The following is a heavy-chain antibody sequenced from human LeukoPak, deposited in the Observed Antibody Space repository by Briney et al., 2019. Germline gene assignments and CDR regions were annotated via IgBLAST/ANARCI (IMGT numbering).Heavy chain of an antibody. V-gene: IGHV1-18*01. J-gene: IGHJ6*03. CDR3: ARGVLRYFDWLFSRSIYYMDV. Sequence: GASVKVSCKASGYTFTSYGISWVRQAPGQGLEWMGWISAYNGNTNYAQKLQGRVTMTTDTSTSTAYMELRSLRSDDTAVYYCARGVLRYFDWLFSRSIYYMDVWGKGTTVTISS. CDR2: ISAYNGNT. D-gene: IGHD3-9*01. CDR1: GYTFTSYG.